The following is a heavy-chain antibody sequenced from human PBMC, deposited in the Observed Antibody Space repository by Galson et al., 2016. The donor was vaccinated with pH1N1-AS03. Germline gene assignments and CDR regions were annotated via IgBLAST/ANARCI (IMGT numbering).Heavy chain of an antibody. CDR1: GFSFSSYG. Sequence: SLRLSCAASGFSFSSYGMHWARQAPGKGLEWVAFTPYDGNNKYYSDSVKGRFTISRDNSKNTVYLQMNSLRAEDTAVYYCAKDHSNFYGMDVWGQGTTVTVSS. V-gene: IGHV3-30*02. J-gene: IGHJ6*02. CDR2: TPYDGNNK. D-gene: IGHD4-11*01. CDR3: AKDHSNFYGMDV.